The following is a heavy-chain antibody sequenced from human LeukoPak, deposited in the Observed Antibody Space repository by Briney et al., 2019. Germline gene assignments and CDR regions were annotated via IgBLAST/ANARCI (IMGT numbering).Heavy chain of an antibody. J-gene: IGHJ4*02. CDR3: ARDNGYYGSGSYSFDY. D-gene: IGHD3-10*01. V-gene: IGHV1-69*13. CDR2: IIPIFGTA. Sequence: ASVKVSCKASGGTFSSYAISWVRQAPGQGLGWMGGIIPIFGTANYAQKFQGRVTVTADESTSTAYMELSSLRSEDTAVYYCARDNGYYGSGSYSFDYWGQGTLVTVSS. CDR1: GGTFSSYA.